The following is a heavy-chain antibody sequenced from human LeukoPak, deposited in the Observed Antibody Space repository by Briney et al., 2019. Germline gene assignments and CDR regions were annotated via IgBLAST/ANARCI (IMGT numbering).Heavy chain of an antibody. D-gene: IGHD1-1*01. CDR2: IYYGGAT. V-gene: IGHV4-59*01. J-gene: IGHJ4*02. CDR3: ARESVPGTWIYFDY. CDR1: GGSINNYY. Sequence: SETLSLTCTVSGGSINNYYWIWIRQPPGKGLEWIGYIYYGGATNYNPSLKSRVTISADTSKNQLSLKLRSVTAADTAMYYCARESVPGTWIYFDYWGQGTLVTVSS.